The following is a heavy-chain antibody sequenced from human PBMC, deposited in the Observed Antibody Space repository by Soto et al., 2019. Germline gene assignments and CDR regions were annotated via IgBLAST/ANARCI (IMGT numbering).Heavy chain of an antibody. V-gene: IGHV3-23*01. CDR3: ATISCSGGWFGGY. CDR1: GFTFSNFD. J-gene: IGHJ4*02. CDR2: IRGSGSGT. Sequence: EVQLLESGGGLVQPGGSLRLSCAASGFTFSNFDMSWVRQAPGKGLEWVSVIRGSGSGTYYADSVKGRFTISRDNSKNTVSLQMVSLRAEDTAVYYCATISCSGGWFGGYWGQGPMVTVSS. D-gene: IGHD6-19*01.